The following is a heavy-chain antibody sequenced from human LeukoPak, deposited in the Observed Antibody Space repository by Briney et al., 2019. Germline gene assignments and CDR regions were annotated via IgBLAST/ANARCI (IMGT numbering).Heavy chain of an antibody. Sequence: GGSLRLSCAASGFTFDDYAMHWVRQAPGKGLEWVSGITWNSDTIGYADSVKGRFTISRDNAKNSLYLQMNSLRAEDTALYYCAKDTRDILTGYYNTAFDYWGQGTLATVSS. CDR1: GFTFDDYA. CDR3: AKDTRDILTGYYNTAFDY. V-gene: IGHV3-9*01. J-gene: IGHJ4*02. CDR2: ITWNSDTI. D-gene: IGHD3-9*01.